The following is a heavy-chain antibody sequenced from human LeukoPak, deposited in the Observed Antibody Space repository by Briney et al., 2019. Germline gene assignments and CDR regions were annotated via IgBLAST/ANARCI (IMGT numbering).Heavy chain of an antibody. D-gene: IGHD6-19*01. Sequence: GASVKVSCKVSGYTLTELSMHWVRQAPGKGLEWMGGFDPEDGETIYAQKFQGRVTMTEDTSTDTAYMELSRLRSDDTAVYYCARESQGGSSGWTYDAFDIWGQGTMVTVSS. CDR2: FDPEDGET. CDR3: ARESQGGSSGWTYDAFDI. V-gene: IGHV1-24*01. CDR1: GYTLTELS. J-gene: IGHJ3*02.